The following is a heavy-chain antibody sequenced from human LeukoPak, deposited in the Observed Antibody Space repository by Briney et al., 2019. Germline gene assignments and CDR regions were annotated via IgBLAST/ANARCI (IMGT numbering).Heavy chain of an antibody. Sequence: PSETLSLTCAVYGGSFSGYYWSWIRQPPGKGLECIGEINDSGSTNYNPSLKSRVTISVDTSKNQFSLKLSSVTAADTAVYYCARTRSDYYGSGSYRPPFDYWGQGTLVTVSS. V-gene: IGHV4-34*01. CDR3: ARTRSDYYGSGSYRPPFDY. D-gene: IGHD3-10*01. J-gene: IGHJ4*02. CDR2: INDSGST. CDR1: GGSFSGYY.